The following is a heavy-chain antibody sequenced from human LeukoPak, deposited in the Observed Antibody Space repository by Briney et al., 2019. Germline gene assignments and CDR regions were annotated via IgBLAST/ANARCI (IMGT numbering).Heavy chain of an antibody. CDR1: GGSFSGYY. J-gene: IGHJ3*02. CDR3: ARDKPGQYCSSTSCYTFDAFDI. D-gene: IGHD2-2*02. CDR2: IYYSGST. Sequence: SETLSLTCAVYGGSFSGYYWSWIRQPPGKGLEWIGYIYYSGSTNYNPSLKSRVTISVDTSKNQFSLKLSSVTAADTAVYYCARDKPGQYCSSTSCYTFDAFDIWGQGTMVTVSS. V-gene: IGHV4-59*01.